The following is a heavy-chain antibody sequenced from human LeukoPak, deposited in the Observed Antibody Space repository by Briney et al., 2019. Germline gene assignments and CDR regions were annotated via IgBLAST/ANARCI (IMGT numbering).Heavy chain of an antibody. CDR2: IYYTGST. CDR1: GGSISKSSYY. Sequence: PSETLSLTCTVSGGSISKSSYYWGWIRQPPGKGLEWIGSIYYTGSTHYNPSLTSRVTISVATSKNQFSLKLTSVTAADTAVYYCARPMVRGGDYLHWGQGTLVTVSS. J-gene: IGHJ1*01. V-gene: IGHV4-39*01. CDR3: ARPMVRGGDYLH. D-gene: IGHD4-17*01.